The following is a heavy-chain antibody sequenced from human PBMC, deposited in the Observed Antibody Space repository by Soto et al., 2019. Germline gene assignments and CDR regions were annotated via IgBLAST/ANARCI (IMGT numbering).Heavy chain of an antibody. Sequence: EVQLVESGGGLIQPGGSLRLSCAASGFTVSNNYMTWVRQAPGKGLEWVSFIYSSGSTYYADSVKGRFTISRDNFKNTLSLQMNSLRAADTAVYFSARAYSYTQPVFDYWGLGTLVTVSS. CDR3: ARAYSYTQPVFDY. CDR1: GFTVSNNY. J-gene: IGHJ4*02. CDR2: IYSSGST. V-gene: IGHV3-53*01. D-gene: IGHD5-18*01.